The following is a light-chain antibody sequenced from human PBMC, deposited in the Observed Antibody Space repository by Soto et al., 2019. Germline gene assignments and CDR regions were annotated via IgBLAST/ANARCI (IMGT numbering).Light chain of an antibody. J-gene: IGKJ4*01. Sequence: EIVLTQSPGTLSLSPGERATLSCRASQSVSSSYLVWYQQRPGQAPRLLIYGASTRATGIPARFSGSGSGTEFTLTISSLEPEDFAVYYCQQRSDWPLTFGGGTKVDIK. CDR3: QQRSDWPLT. CDR1: QSVSSSY. V-gene: IGKV3D-20*02. CDR2: GAS.